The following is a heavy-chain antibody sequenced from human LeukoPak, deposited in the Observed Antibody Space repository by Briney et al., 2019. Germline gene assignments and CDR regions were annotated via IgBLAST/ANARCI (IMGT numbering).Heavy chain of an antibody. Sequence: GGSLRLSCAASGFTFSSYWMSWVRQAPGKGLEWVANIKQDGSEKYYVDSVKGRFTISRDNAKNSLYLQMNSLRAEDTAVYYCARDLGIAAAGGDYWGQGTRVTVSS. V-gene: IGHV3-7*01. CDR3: ARDLGIAAAGGDY. D-gene: IGHD6-13*01. CDR2: IKQDGSEK. CDR1: GFTFSSYW. J-gene: IGHJ4*02.